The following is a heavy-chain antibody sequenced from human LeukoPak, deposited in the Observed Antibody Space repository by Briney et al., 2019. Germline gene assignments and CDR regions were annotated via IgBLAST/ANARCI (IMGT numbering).Heavy chain of an antibody. CDR1: GGSFSGYY. Sequence: PSETLSLTCAVYGGSFSGYYWSWIRQPPGKGLEWIGEINHSGSTNYNPSLKSRVTISVDTSKNQFSLKLSSVTAADTAVYYCARGWFGYYNWFDPWGREPWSPSPQ. D-gene: IGHD3-10*01. CDR3: ARGWFGYYNWFDP. J-gene: IGHJ5*02. V-gene: IGHV4-34*01. CDR2: INHSGST.